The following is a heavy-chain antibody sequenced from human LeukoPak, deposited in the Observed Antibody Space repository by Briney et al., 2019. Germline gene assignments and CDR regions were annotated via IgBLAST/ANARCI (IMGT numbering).Heavy chain of an antibody. CDR3: ARDPYSGSYFGIRAFDI. CDR2: IYHSGST. Sequence: SEALSLTCAVSGYSISSGYYWGWIRQPPGKGLEWIGSIYHSGSTYCNPSLKSRVTISVDTSKNQFSLKLSSVTAADTAVYYCARDPYSGSYFGIRAFDIWGQGTMVTVSS. J-gene: IGHJ3*02. CDR1: GYSISSGYY. D-gene: IGHD1-26*01. V-gene: IGHV4-38-2*02.